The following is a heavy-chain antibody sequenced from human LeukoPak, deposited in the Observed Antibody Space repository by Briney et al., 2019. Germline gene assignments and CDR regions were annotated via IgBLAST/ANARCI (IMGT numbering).Heavy chain of an antibody. CDR1: GFTFSSYW. J-gene: IGHJ4*02. V-gene: IGHV3-7*01. CDR3: AREGRYYYDSSGYYYGY. Sequence: PGGSLRLSCAASGFTFSSYWMSWVRQAPGKGLEWVANIKQDGSEKYYVDSVKGRFTISRDNVKNSLYLQMNSLRAEDTAVYYCAREGRYYYDSSGYYYGYWGQGTLVTVSS. CDR2: IKQDGSEK. D-gene: IGHD3-22*01.